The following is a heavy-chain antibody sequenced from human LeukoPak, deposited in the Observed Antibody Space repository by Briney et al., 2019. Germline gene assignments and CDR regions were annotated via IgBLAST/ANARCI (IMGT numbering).Heavy chain of an antibody. V-gene: IGHV3-30*02. CDR1: GFTFSSYG. CDR2: IRYDGSNK. Sequence: PGGSLRLSCAASGFTFSSYGMHWVRQAPGKGLEWVAFIRYDGSNKYYADSVKGRFTISRDNSKNTLYLQMNSLRAEDTAVYYCAKDQTYSSSLPRWDSYYMDVWGKGTTVTISS. CDR3: AKDQTYSSSLPRWDSYYMDV. J-gene: IGHJ6*03. D-gene: IGHD6-13*01.